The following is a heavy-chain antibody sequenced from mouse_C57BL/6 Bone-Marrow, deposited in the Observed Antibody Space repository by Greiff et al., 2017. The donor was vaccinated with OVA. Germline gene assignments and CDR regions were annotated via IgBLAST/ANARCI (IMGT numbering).Heavy chain of an antibody. Sequence: VKLVESGPELVKPGASVKISCKASGYSFTSYYIHWVKQRPGQGLEWIGWIYPGSGNTKYNEKFKGKATLTADTSSSTAYMQLSSLTSEDSAVYYCARGGTGGDYWGQGTTLTVSS. V-gene: IGHV1-66*01. CDR1: GYSFTSYY. J-gene: IGHJ2*01. CDR2: IYPGSGNT. CDR3: ARGGTGGDY. D-gene: IGHD4-1*01.